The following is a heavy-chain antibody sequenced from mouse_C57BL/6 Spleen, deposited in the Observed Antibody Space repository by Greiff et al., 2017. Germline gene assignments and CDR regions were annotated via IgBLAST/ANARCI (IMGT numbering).Heavy chain of an antibody. CDR2: IGPGSGST. Sequence: VQLQQSGAELVKPGASVKISCKASGYTFTDYYINWVKQRPGQGLEWIGKIGPGSGSTYYNEKFKGKATLTADKSSSTAYMQLSSLTSEDSAVYFCASLIYYYGSSYWYFDVWGTGTTVTVSS. CDR1: GYTFTDYY. J-gene: IGHJ1*03. CDR3: ASLIYYYGSSYWYFDV. D-gene: IGHD1-1*01. V-gene: IGHV1-77*01.